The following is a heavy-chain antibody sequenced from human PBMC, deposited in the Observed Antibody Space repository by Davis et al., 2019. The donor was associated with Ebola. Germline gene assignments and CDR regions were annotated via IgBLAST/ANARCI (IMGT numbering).Heavy chain of an antibody. J-gene: IGHJ3*02. Sequence: ASVKVSCKASGYTFTGYYMHWVRQAPGQGLEWMGRINPNSGGTNYAQKFQGRVTMTRDTSISTAYMELSRLRSDDTAVYYCTTPGGQDSGYDVFDIWGQGTMVTVSS. CDR3: TTPGGQDSGYDVFDI. CDR2: INPNSGGT. V-gene: IGHV1-2*06. D-gene: IGHD5-12*01. CDR1: GYTFTGYY.